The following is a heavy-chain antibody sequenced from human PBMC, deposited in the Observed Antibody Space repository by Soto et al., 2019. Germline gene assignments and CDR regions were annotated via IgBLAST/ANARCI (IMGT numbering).Heavy chain of an antibody. V-gene: IGHV3-23*01. J-gene: IGHJ4*02. Sequence: GGSLRLSCAASGFTFSSYAMSWVRQAPGKGLEWVSAISGSGGSTFYPDSVKGRFTISRDNSKNTLYLQMNSLRAEDTAVYYCAKKVAPVTTYDSWGQGTLVTVSS. CDR2: ISGSGGST. CDR1: GFTFSSYA. D-gene: IGHD4-17*01. CDR3: AKKVAPVTTYDS.